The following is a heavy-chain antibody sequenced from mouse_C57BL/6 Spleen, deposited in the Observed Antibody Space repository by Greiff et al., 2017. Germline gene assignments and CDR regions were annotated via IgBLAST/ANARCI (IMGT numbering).Heavy chain of an antibody. CDR1: GYTFTDYN. CDR3: AHYGYYGFDY. J-gene: IGHJ2*01. Sequence: EVQLQQSGPELVKPGASVKMSCKASGYTFTDYNMHWVKQSHGKSLEWIGYINPNNGGTSYNQKFKGKATLTVNKSSSTAYMELRSLSSVDSAVYYCAHYGYYGFDYWGQGTTLTVSS. CDR2: INPNNGGT. V-gene: IGHV1-22*01. D-gene: IGHD2-1*01.